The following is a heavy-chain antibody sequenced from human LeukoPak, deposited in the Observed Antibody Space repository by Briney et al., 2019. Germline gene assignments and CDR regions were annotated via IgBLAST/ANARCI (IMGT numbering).Heavy chain of an antibody. D-gene: IGHD3-22*01. CDR2: INTNTGNP. CDR3: ARDYEDTYYYDSSGFQYFQH. CDR1: GYTFTSYA. Sequence: ASVKVSCKASGYTFTSYAMNWVRQAPGQGLEWMGWINTNTGNPTYAQGFTGRFVFSLDTSVSTAYLQISSLKAEDTAVYYCARDYEDTYYYDSSGFQYFQHWGQGTLVTVSS. J-gene: IGHJ1*01. V-gene: IGHV7-4-1*02.